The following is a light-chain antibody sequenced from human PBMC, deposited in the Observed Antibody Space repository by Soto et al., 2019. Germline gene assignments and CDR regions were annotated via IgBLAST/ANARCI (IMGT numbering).Light chain of an antibody. Sequence: EIVLTQSPGTLSLSPGDRATLSCRASQIISSAYFAWYQQRPGQAPRLLIYASSSRATGIPDRFSGSGSGTDFTLTISRLEPEDFAVYYCQQCGSSLPWTFGQGTKVEIK. J-gene: IGKJ1*01. CDR2: ASS. V-gene: IGKV3-20*01. CDR1: QIISSAY. CDR3: QQCGSSLPWT.